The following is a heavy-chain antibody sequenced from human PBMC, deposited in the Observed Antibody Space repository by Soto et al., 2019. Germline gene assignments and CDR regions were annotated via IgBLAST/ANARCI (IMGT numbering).Heavy chain of an antibody. V-gene: IGHV4-4*02. Sequence: PSETLSLTCAVSGGSISTSNWWSWVRQPPGKGLEWIGEVYRTGSINYNPSLESRLTISVDKSKNQFSLKLTSVTAADTAVYYCARARATIAAAAIFDCWGQGTLVT. CDR3: ARARATIAAAAIFDC. D-gene: IGHD6-13*01. CDR2: VYRTGSI. CDR1: GGSISTSNW. J-gene: IGHJ4*02.